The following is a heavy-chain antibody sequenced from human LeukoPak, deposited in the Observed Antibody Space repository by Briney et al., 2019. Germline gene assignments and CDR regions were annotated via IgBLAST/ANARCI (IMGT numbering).Heavy chain of an antibody. CDR1: GGTFSSYA. CDR3: ARDTYYDFWSGYVP. D-gene: IGHD3-3*01. J-gene: IGHJ5*02. Sequence: SVKVSCKASGGTFSSYAISWVRQAPGQGLEWMGRIIPILGIANYAQKFQGRVTITADKSTSTAYMELCSLRSEDTAVYYCARDTYYDFWSGYVPWGQGTLVTVSS. CDR2: IIPILGIA. V-gene: IGHV1-69*04.